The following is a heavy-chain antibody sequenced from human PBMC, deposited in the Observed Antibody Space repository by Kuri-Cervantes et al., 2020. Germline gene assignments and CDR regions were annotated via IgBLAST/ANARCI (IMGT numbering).Heavy chain of an antibody. CDR2: IIPIFGTA. V-gene: IGHV1-69*13. Sequence: SVKVSCKASGGTFSSYAISWVRQAPGQGLEWMGGIIPIFGTANYAQKFQGRVTITADESTSTAYTELSSLRSEDTAVYYCASIRHCSSTSCYLYYYYYMDVWGKGTTVTVSS. D-gene: IGHD2-2*01. CDR3: ASIRHCSSTSCYLYYYYYMDV. CDR1: GGTFSSYA. J-gene: IGHJ6*03.